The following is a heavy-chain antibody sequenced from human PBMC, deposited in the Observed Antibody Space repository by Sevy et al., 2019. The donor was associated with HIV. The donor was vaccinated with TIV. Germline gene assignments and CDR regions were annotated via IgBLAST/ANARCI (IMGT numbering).Heavy chain of an antibody. CDR3: ARVRGGYSGFGGFDY. J-gene: IGHJ4*02. Sequence: SETLSLTCTVSGGSVSSGSYYWSWIRQPPGKGLEWIGYIYYSGSTNHNPSLKRRVTISVDTSKNQFSLKLNSVTAADTAVYYCARVRGGYSGFGGFDYWDQGTLVTVSS. CDR1: GGSVSSGSYY. D-gene: IGHD5-12*01. CDR2: IYYSGST. V-gene: IGHV4-61*01.